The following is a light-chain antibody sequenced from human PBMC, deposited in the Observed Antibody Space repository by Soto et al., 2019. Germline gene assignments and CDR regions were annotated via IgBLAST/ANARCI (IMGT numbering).Light chain of an antibody. CDR3: QQANSFPYT. J-gene: IGKJ2*01. V-gene: IGKV1D-12*01. CDR1: QGIGSW. Sequence: DIQMTQSPSSVSVSVGDRVTITCRASQGIGSWLAWYQQKPGKAPKLLISTASILQSGVPSRFSGSGSGTDFTLTISSLQPEDFATYYCQQANSFPYTFGQGTKLEIK. CDR2: TAS.